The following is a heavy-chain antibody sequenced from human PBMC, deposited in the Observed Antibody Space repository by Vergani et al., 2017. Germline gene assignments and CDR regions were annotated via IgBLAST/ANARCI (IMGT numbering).Heavy chain of an antibody. V-gene: IGHV4-39*01. CDR2: IYYSGST. J-gene: IGHJ6*02. Sequence: QLQLQESGPGLVKPSETLSLTCTVSGGSISSSSYYWGWIRQPPGKGLEWIGSIYYSGSTYYNPSLKSRVTISVDTSKNQFSLKLSSVTAADTAVYYCARGLPLWSPWNVWGQGTTVTVSS. CDR1: GGSISSSSYY. CDR3: ARGLPLWSPWNV. D-gene: IGHD5-18*01.